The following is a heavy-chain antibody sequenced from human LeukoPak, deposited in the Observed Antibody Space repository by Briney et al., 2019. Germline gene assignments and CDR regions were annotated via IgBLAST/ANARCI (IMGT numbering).Heavy chain of an antibody. D-gene: IGHD6-19*01. J-gene: IGHJ4*02. V-gene: IGHV1-69*05. CDR1: GGTFSSYA. CDR3: ASQSEGAVAGYYFDY. Sequence: SVKVSCKASGGTFSSYAISWVRQAPGQGLEWLGRIIPIFGTANYAQKFQGRVTITTDESTSTAYMELSSLRSEDTAVYYCASQSEGAVAGYYFDYWGQGTLVTVSS. CDR2: IIPIFGTA.